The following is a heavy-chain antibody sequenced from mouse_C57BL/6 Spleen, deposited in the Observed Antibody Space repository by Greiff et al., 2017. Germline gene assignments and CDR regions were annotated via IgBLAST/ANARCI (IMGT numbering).Heavy chain of an antibody. J-gene: IGHJ4*01. CDR2: ISDGGSCT. Sequence: DVMLVESGGGLVKPGGSLKLSCAASGFTFSSYAMSWVRQTPEKRLEWVATISDGGSCTYYPDNVKGRFTISRDNAKNNLYLQMSHLKSEDTAMYYCARDRDYSSWDYWGQGTSVTVSS. CDR3: ARDRDYSSWDY. V-gene: IGHV5-4*01. CDR1: GFTFSSYA. D-gene: IGHD2-5*01.